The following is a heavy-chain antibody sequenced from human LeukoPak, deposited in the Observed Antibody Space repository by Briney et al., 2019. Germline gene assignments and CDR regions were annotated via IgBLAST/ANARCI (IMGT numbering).Heavy chain of an antibody. V-gene: IGHV4-34*01. CDR1: GGSFSGYY. CDR2: INHSGST. D-gene: IGHD3-9*01. CDR3: ARAWRYDIPYGMDV. Sequence: SETLSLTCAVYGGSFSGYYWSWIRQPPGKGLEWIGEINHSGSTNYNPSLKSRVTISVDTSKNQFSLKLSSVTAADTAVYYCARAWRYDIPYGMDVWGQGTTVTVSS. J-gene: IGHJ6*02.